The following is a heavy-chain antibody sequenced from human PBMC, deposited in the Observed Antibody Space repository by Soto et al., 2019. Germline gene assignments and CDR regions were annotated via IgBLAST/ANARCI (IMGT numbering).Heavy chain of an antibody. J-gene: IGHJ4*02. V-gene: IGHV1-18*01. D-gene: IGHD1-26*01. CDR1: GYTFTSYG. Sequence: QVQLVQSGAEVKKPGASVKVSCKASGYTFTSYGISWVRQAPGQGLEWMGWISAYNGNTTYAQKLQGRVTRTTDTSTSAAYMELRSLRSEDTAVYYCARGWELLPSDYWGQGTLVTVSS. CDR3: ARGWELLPSDY. CDR2: ISAYNGNT.